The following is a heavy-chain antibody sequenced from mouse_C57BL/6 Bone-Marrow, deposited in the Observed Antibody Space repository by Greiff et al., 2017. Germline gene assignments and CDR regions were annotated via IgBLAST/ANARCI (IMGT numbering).Heavy chain of an antibody. D-gene: IGHD6-5*01. CDR1: GYTFTSYT. Sequence: VQLQQSGAELARPGASVKMSCKASGYTFTSYTMHWVKQRPGQGLAWIGYITPSSGYTKYNQKFKDKATLTADKSSSTAYMQLSSLTSEDSAVYYCARSYLRTWFAYWGQGTLVTVSA. CDR2: ITPSSGYT. J-gene: IGHJ3*01. V-gene: IGHV1-4*01. CDR3: ARSYLRTWFAY.